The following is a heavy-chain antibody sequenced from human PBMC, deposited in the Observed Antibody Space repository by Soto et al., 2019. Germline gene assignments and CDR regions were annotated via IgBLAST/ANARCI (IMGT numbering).Heavy chain of an antibody. CDR2: IIPIIGII. CDR3: AGDPDSHYNDSHASSYP. Sequence: HVQLVQSGAEVKKPGSSVKVSCNASGGTFSTYTITWVRQAPGQGLEWMGRIIPIIGIINYAQKFQGRVTITADKSTGTAERELNRLRSDDTAVYYCAGDPDSHYNDSHASSYPWGQGTLVTVSS. J-gene: IGHJ4*02. D-gene: IGHD3-22*01. V-gene: IGHV1-69*08. CDR1: GGTFSTYT.